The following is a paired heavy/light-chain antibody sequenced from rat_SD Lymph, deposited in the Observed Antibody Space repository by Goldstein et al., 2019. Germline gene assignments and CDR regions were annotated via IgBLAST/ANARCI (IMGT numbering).Heavy chain of an antibody. CDR2: IWWDDDR. J-gene: IGHJ2*01. Sequence: QVTLKESGPGILQPSQTLSLTCTFSGFSLNTYGVGVGWIRQPSGKGLEWLANIWWDDDRYYNPSLKNRLTISKDTSNNQAFLKITTVDTADTATYYCARIMEEVTTVVTYYFDYWGQGVMVTVSS. CDR1: GFSLNTYGVG. D-gene: IGHD1-1*01. V-gene: IGHV8-20*01. CDR3: ARIMEEVTTVVTYYFDY.
Light chain of an antibody. CDR2: YAS. V-gene: IGKV5S10*01. CDR1: QSISTS. CDR3: QQSYSSLLT. Sequence: NIVLTQSPATLSVTPGESVSLSCRASQSISTSIHWYQQKSNESPRLLIKYASQSISGIPSRFSGSGSGTDFTLSINRVESEDFSIYYCQQSYSSLLTFGSGTKLEIK. J-gene: IGKJ5*01.